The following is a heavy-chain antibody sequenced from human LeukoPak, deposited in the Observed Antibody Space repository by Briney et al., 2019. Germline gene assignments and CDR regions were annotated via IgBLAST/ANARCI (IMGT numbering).Heavy chain of an antibody. CDR1: GFTFTTYA. J-gene: IGHJ4*02. D-gene: IGHD4-17*01. V-gene: IGHV3-23*01. CDR2: ISGSGDIT. CDR3: AKRPTVTTSGFFDY. Sequence: GGSLRLSCAASGFTFTTYAMSWVRQAPGKGLEWVSSISGSGDITYHADSVKGRFTISRDNSKNTLYLQMNSLRAEDTAVYYCAKRPTVTTSGFFDYWGQGTLVTVSS.